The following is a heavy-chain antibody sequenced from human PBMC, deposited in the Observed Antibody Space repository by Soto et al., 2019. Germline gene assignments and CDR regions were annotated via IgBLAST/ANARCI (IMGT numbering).Heavy chain of an antibody. CDR2: IYYSGST. Sequence: QVQLQESGPGLVKPWETLSLTCTVSGGSISSYYLSWIRQPPGKGLEWIGYIYYSGSTNYNPSLKSRVTISVDTSKNQFSLKLNSMTAADTAVYYCARHNYGSGSTYFDYWGQGTLVTVSS. CDR1: GGSISSYY. V-gene: IGHV4-59*08. CDR3: ARHNYGSGSTYFDY. D-gene: IGHD3-10*01. J-gene: IGHJ4*02.